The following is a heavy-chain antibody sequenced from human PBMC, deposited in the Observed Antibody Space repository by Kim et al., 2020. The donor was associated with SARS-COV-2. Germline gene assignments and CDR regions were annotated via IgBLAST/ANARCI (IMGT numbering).Heavy chain of an antibody. V-gene: IGHV3-21*01. CDR2: ISSSSSYI. CDR1: GFTFSSYS. D-gene: IGHD1-26*01. CDR3: ARHKVGAKSLGNDY. J-gene: IGHJ4*02. Sequence: GGSLRLSCAASGFTFSSYSMNWVRQAPGKGLEWVSSISSSSSYIYYADSVKGRFTISRDNAKNSLYLQMNSLRAEDTAVYYCARHKVGAKSLGNDYWGQGTLVTVSS.